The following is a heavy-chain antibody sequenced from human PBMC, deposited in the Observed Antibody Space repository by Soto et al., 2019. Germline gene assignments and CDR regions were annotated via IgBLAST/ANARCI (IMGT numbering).Heavy chain of an antibody. CDR1: GFTFSSYA. CDR3: AKRSSSFTFDY. J-gene: IGHJ4*02. V-gene: IGHV3-23*01. Sequence: EVQLLESGGGLVQPGESLRLSCAASGFTFSSYAMSWVRQAPGKGLEWVSVISGSDDSTYYADSVKGRFTISRDNSKNMLYLQMNSLRAEDTAVYYCAKRSSSFTFDYWGQGTLVTVSS. D-gene: IGHD6-6*01. CDR2: ISGSDDST.